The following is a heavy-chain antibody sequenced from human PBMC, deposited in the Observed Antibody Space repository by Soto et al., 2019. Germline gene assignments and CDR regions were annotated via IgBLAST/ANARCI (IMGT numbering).Heavy chain of an antibody. CDR3: ARASPHHHDAFDI. Sequence: GGSLSLSCTASGFPVSSNYMSWVRQAPGKGLEWVSVIYSGGSTYYADSVKGRFTISRDNSKNTLYLQMNSLRAEDTAVYYCARASPHHHDAFDIWGQGTMVTVSS. CDR2: IYSGGST. V-gene: IGHV3-66*01. D-gene: IGHD6-6*01. CDR1: GFPVSSNY. J-gene: IGHJ3*02.